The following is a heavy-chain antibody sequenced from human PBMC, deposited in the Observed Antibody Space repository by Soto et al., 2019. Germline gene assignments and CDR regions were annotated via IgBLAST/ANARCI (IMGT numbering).Heavy chain of an antibody. V-gene: IGHV1-18*01. J-gene: IGHJ1*01. CDR3: ARDMNSSSWYSHLAEYFQH. Sequence: GASLKVSCKSSGYPFTSYVISWVRQAPGQGLEWMGWISAYNGNTNYAQKLQGRVTMTTDTSTSTAYMELRSLRSDDTAVYYCARDMNSSSWYSHLAEYFQHWGQGTLVTVSS. CDR2: ISAYNGNT. D-gene: IGHD6-13*01. CDR1: GYPFTSYV.